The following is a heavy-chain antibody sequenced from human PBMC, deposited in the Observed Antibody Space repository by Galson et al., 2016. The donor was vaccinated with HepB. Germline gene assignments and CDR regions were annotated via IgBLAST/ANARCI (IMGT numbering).Heavy chain of an antibody. V-gene: IGHV4-31*03. CDR2: IYYSGTT. CDR3: ARGPDRRGFDP. Sequence: TLSLTCTVSGGSINSGAFYWSWVRLHPGKGLEWIGYIYYSGTTHFNPSLKSRVTISVDTSKNHFSLNLTSVTAADTAVYYCARGPDRRGFDPWGQGTLVTVSS. J-gene: IGHJ5*02. CDR1: GGSINSGAFY. D-gene: IGHD1-14*01.